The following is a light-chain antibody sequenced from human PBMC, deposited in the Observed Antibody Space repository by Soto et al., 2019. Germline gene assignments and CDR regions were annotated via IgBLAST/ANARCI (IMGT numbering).Light chain of an antibody. V-gene: IGLV2-14*01. CDR3: SSYTSSSTSVV. CDR2: DVS. Sequence: QSALTQPASVSGSPGQSITISCTATSSDVGGYNYVSWYQQHPGKAPKLMIYDVSNRPSGVSNRFSGSKAGNRASLTISGLQAWDEADYYCSSYTSSSTSVVFGGGTKLTVL. CDR1: SSDVGGYNY. J-gene: IGLJ2*01.